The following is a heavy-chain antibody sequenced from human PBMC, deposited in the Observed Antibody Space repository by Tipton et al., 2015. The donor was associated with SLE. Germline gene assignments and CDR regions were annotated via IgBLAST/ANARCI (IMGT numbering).Heavy chain of an antibody. V-gene: IGHV4-59*01. D-gene: IGHD2-2*01. CDR1: GGSISSYY. Sequence: LRLSCTVSGGSISSYYWSWIRQPPGKGLEWIGSIYRSGSTYYNPSLKSRVTISIDTSKNQFSLNLSSVTAADTAVYYCARDELVVIPAAKYSYYYGMDAWGQGTTVTVSS. CDR3: ARDELVVIPAAKYSYYYGMDA. J-gene: IGHJ6*02. CDR2: IYRSGST.